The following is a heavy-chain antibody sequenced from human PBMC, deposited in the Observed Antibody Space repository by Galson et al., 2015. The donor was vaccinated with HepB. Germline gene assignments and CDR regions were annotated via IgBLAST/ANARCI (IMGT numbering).Heavy chain of an antibody. CDR2: IYYSGST. D-gene: IGHD6-6*01. Sequence: TLSLTCTVSGGSISSYYWSWIRQPPGKGLEWIGYIYYSGSTNYNPSLKSRVTISVDTSKNQFSLKLSSVTAADTAVYYCARGRQLGDYYYYGMDVWGQGTTVTVSS. J-gene: IGHJ6*02. V-gene: IGHV4-59*01. CDR3: ARGRQLGDYYYYGMDV. CDR1: GGSISSYY.